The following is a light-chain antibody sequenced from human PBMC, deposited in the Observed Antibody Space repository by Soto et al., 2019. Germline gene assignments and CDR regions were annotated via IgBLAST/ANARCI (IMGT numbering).Light chain of an antibody. CDR1: SSDVCGYKY. CDR2: DVS. Sequence: QSVLTQPAPVSGAPGQSITISCTGTSSDVCGYKYVSWYQHHPGKTPKLMIYDVSNRPSGVSNRFSGSKSGNTASLTISGLQPEDEADYYCCSYTTSNTRQIVFGTGTKVTVL. CDR3: CSYTTSNTRQIV. J-gene: IGLJ1*01. V-gene: IGLV2-14*03.